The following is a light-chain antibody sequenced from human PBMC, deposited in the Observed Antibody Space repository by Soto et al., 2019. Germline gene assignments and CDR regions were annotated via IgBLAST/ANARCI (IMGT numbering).Light chain of an antibody. CDR2: GAS. CDR1: QSVSSSY. V-gene: IGKV3-20*01. J-gene: IGKJ1*01. CDR3: QQYGSSSWA. Sequence: EIVLTQSPGTLSLSPGERATLSCRASQSVSSSYLAWYQQQPGQAPGLLIYGASSRATGIPDRFSGSGSGTDFTLTISRLEPEDFAVYYCQQYGSSSWAFGQGTKVDIK.